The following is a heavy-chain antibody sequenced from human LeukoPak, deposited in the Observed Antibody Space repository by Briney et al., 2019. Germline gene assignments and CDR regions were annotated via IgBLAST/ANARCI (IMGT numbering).Heavy chain of an antibody. CDR2: ISSSSSYI. D-gene: IGHD3-9*01. Sequence: GGSLRLSCAASGFTFSIYNMNWVRQAPGKGLEWVSSISSSSSYIYYADSVKGRFTISRDNAKNSLYLQMNSLRAEDTAVYYCARDLTGTYFDYWGQGTLVTVSS. J-gene: IGHJ4*02. V-gene: IGHV3-21*01. CDR3: ARDLTGTYFDY. CDR1: GFTFSIYN.